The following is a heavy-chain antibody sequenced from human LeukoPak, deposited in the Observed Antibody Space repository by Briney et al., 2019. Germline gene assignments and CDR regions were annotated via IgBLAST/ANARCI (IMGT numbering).Heavy chain of an antibody. CDR1: GYTFTAYY. CDR2: IDPKSGDT. V-gene: IGHV1-2*06. CDR3: GRGIQSFNP. J-gene: IGHJ5*02. Sequence: EVKKTGASVKVSCKAFGYTFTAYYVHWVRQAPGQGLEWMGRIDPKSGDTNYAQKFQDRVTMTRDTSMNTAYMESSRLTYDDTAVYYCGRGIQSFNPWGQGTQVTVSS.